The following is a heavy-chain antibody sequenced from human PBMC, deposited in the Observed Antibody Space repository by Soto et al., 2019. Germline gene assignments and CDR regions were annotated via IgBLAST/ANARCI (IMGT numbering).Heavy chain of an antibody. D-gene: IGHD3-10*01. V-gene: IGHV4-34*01. CDR1: GGSFSGYY. J-gene: IGHJ4*02. CDR3: ARTPAPSYYGSGSHDY. CDR2: INHSGST. Sequence: LETLSLTCAVYGGSFSGYYWSWIRQPPGKGLEWIGEINHSGSTNYNPSLKSRVTISVDTSKNQFSLKLSSVTAADTAVYYCARTPAPSYYGSGSHDYWGQGTLVTVSS.